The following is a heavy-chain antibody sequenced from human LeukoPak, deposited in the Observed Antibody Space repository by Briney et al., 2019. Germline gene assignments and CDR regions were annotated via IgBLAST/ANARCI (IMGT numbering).Heavy chain of an antibody. CDR3: AKGHFSAADVSRRSLDY. V-gene: IGHV3-30*18. CDR2: ISYDGSNK. J-gene: IGHJ4*02. D-gene: IGHD6-13*01. CDR1: GFTFSSYG. Sequence: GGSLRLSCAASGFTFSSYGMHWVRQAPGKGLEWVAVISYDGSNKYYADSVKGRFTISRDNSKNTMSLQMNSLRAEDTAVYYCAKGHFSAADVSRRSLDYWGQGTLVTVSS.